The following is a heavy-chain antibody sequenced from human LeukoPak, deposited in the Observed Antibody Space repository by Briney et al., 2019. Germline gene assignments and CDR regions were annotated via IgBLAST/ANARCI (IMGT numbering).Heavy chain of an antibody. CDR1: GFTFSSYG. V-gene: IGHV3-30*18. D-gene: IGHD3-22*01. J-gene: IGHJ1*01. CDR3: AKATYYYDSSNIQH. CDR2: ISYDGSNK. Sequence: PGRSLGLSCAASGFTFSSYGMHWVRQAPGKGLEWVAVISYDGSNKYYADSVKGRFTISRDNSKNTLYLQMNGLRAEDTAVYYCAKATYYYDSSNIQHWGQGTLVTVSS.